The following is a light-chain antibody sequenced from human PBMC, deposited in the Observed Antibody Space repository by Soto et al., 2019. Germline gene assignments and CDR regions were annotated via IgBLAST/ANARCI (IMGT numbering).Light chain of an antibody. CDR1: QGISNY. V-gene: IGKV1-9*01. CDR2: AAS. CDR3: QHLNRYPPYT. Sequence: DIQLTQSPSSLSASIGDRVTITCRASQGISNYLAWYQQSPGKAPKLLLYAASTLQSGVPSRFSGSGSGTDFTLTISSLQPEDFATYYCQHLNRYPPYTFGQGTKLEIK. J-gene: IGKJ2*01.